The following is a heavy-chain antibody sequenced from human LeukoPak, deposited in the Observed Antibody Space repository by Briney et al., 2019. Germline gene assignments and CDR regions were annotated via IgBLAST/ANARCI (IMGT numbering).Heavy chain of an antibody. V-gene: IGHV3-15*01. CDR1: GFTFSNVW. CDR2: IKSKTDGGTT. D-gene: IGHD6-13*01. Sequence: NPGGSLRLSCAASGFTFSNVWMSWVRQAPGKGLEWVGRIKSKTDGGTTDYAAPVKGRFTISRDDSKNTLYLQMNSLKTEDTAVYYCTTGPYSSSWYWFYWGQGTLVTVSS. J-gene: IGHJ4*02. CDR3: TTGPYSSSWYWFY.